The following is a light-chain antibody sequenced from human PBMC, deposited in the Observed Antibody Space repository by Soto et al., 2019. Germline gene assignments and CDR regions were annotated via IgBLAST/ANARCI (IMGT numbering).Light chain of an antibody. CDR2: GAS. Sequence: EIVMTQSPATLSVSPGERATLSCRASQSVSSYLAWYQQKPGQAPRLLIYGASTRATGIPARFSGSGSGTEFTLTISSLQSEDFAVYYCQQYNNWPRVTFGGGTKVDIK. CDR3: QQYNNWPRVT. J-gene: IGKJ4*01. CDR1: QSVSSY. V-gene: IGKV3-15*01.